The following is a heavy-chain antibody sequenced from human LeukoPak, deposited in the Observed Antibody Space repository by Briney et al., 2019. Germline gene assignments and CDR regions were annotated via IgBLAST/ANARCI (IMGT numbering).Heavy chain of an antibody. CDR1: GFTFDDYG. Sequence: GGSLRLSCAASGFTFDDYGMSWVRQAPGKGLEWVSGINWNGGSTGYADSVKGRFTISRDNAKNSLYLQMNSLSAEDTALYHCARAVYYDFWSGSPDDAFDIWGQGTMVTVSS. J-gene: IGHJ3*02. CDR2: INWNGGST. D-gene: IGHD3-3*01. CDR3: ARAVYYDFWSGSPDDAFDI. V-gene: IGHV3-20*01.